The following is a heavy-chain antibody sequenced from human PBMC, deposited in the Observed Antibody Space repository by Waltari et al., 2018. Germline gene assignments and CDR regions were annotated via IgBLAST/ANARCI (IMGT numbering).Heavy chain of an antibody. CDR1: GGSISSYY. CDR3: ARDLRGPSYFDY. Sequence: QVQLQESGPGLVKPSETLSLTCTVSGGSISSYYWSWIRQPPGKGLEWIGYIYYSGSTNYHPSLKSRVTISVDTSKNQFSLKLSSVTAADTAVYYCARDLRGPSYFDYWGQGTLVTVSS. CDR2: IYYSGST. V-gene: IGHV4-59*01. J-gene: IGHJ4*02. D-gene: IGHD3-9*01.